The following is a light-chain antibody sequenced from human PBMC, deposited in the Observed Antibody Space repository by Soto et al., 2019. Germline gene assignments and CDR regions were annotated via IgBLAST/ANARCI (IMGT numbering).Light chain of an antibody. CDR3: XXXXXXPPYT. Sequence: EVVLTQSPGTLSLSPGERATLSCRASQSVSNNYLAWYQQKPGQSPKLLIFGSSDRATGIPDRFSGSGSGTDFTLTISSLXPXXXXXXXXXXXXXXPPYTFGQGTKLEIK. V-gene: IGKV3-20*01. CDR2: GSS. J-gene: IGKJ2*01. CDR1: QSVSNNY.